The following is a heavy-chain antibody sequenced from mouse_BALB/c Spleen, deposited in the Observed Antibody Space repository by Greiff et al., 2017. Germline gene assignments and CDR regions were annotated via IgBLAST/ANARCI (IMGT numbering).Heavy chain of an antibody. CDR1: GYTFTDYN. CDR3: ARGPPYAMDY. V-gene: IGHV1S29*02. J-gene: IGHJ4*01. CDR2: IYPYNGGT. Sequence: EVQLQQSGPELVKPGASVKISCKASGYTFTDYNMHWVKQSHGKSLEWIGYIYPYNGGTGYNQKFKSKATLTVDNSSSTAYMELRSLTSEDSAVYYCARGPPYAMDYWGQGTSVTVSS.